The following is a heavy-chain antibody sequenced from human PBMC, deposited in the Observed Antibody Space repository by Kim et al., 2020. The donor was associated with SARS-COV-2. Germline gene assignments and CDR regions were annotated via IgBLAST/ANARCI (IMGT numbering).Heavy chain of an antibody. D-gene: IGHD2-2*01. CDR3: ARGVRGVLWEVVPAANQGTYPPYFDY. Sequence: ASVKVSCKASGYTFTGYYMHWVRQAPGQGLEWMGRINPNSGGTNYAQKFQGRVTMTRDTSISTAYMELSRLRSDDTAVYYCARGVRGVLWEVVPAANQGTYPPYFDYWGQGTLVTVSS. CDR1: GYTFTGYY. CDR2: INPNSGGT. J-gene: IGHJ4*02. V-gene: IGHV1-2*06.